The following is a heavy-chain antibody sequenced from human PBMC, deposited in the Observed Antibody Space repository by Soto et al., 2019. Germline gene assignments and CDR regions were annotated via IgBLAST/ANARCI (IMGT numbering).Heavy chain of an antibody. CDR2: INHSGST. CDR1: GGSFSGDY. J-gene: IGHJ6*02. CDR3: AKDLMSIAAAGTYYYYYRMGV. V-gene: IGHV4-34*01. D-gene: IGHD6-13*01. Sequence: SEALSLTCAVYGGSFSGDYWSWIRLPRVKVQERIGEINHSGSTNYNPSLKSRVTISRDNAKKVLFLQMNSPRAEDTAVYYCAKDLMSIAAAGTYYYYYRMGVWGQGTTVTVS.